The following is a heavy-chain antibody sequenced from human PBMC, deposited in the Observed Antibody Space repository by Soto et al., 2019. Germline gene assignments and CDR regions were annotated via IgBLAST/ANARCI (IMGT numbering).Heavy chain of an antibody. V-gene: IGHV4-61*05. CDR1: GDSISSGSHY. CDR3: ARASYGLGFFDY. D-gene: IGHD4-17*01. J-gene: IGHJ4*02. Sequence: PSETLSLTCTVSGDSISSGSHYWSWIRQPPGSGLEYIGYIYYSGKTNYNPSLRSRVTLSVDKSKNQFSLKLTSMTAADTAVYYCARASYGLGFFDYWGQGTLVTVSS. CDR2: IYYSGKT.